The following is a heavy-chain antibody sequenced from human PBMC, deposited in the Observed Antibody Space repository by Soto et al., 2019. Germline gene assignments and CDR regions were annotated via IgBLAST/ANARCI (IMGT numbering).Heavy chain of an antibody. CDR2: IGTAGDT. J-gene: IGHJ6*02. CDR3: ARAAGPASIAARQGYGMDV. V-gene: IGHV3-13*01. Sequence: PGGSLRLSCAASGFTFSSYDMHWVRQATGKGLEWVSAIGTAGDTYYPGSVKGRFTISRENAKNSLYLQMNSLRAGDTAVYYCARAAGPASIAARQGYGMDVWGQGTTVTVSS. D-gene: IGHD6-6*01. CDR1: GFTFSSYD.